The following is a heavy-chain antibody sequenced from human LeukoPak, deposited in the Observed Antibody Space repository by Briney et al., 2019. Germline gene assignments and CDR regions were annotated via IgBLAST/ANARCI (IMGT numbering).Heavy chain of an antibody. CDR1: GYTLTELS. V-gene: IGHV1-24*01. Sequence: ASVKVSCTVSGYTLTELSMHWVRQAPGKGLEWMGGFDPEDGETIYAQKFQGRVTMTEDTSTDTAYMELSSLRSEDTAVYYCATALTSLWSGYYPTDYWGQGTLVTVSS. CDR2: FDPEDGET. CDR3: ATALTSLWSGYYPTDY. D-gene: IGHD3-3*01. J-gene: IGHJ4*02.